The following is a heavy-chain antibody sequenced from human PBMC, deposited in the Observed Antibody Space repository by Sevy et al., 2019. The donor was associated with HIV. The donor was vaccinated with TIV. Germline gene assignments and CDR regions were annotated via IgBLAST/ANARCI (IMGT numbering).Heavy chain of an antibody. CDR3: ARAAADCSGGTCYSAASNQYFQH. Sequence: GGYLRLSCAASGFTFSDYYMSWIRQAPGRGLEWIAYISIAGDIVYYTDAVKGRFTISRDNAKNSLYLQLNSLRAEDTAVYYCARAAADCSGGTCYSAASNQYFQHWGQGTLVTVSS. D-gene: IGHD2-15*01. CDR1: GFTFSDYY. V-gene: IGHV3-11*01. CDR2: ISIAGDIV. J-gene: IGHJ1*01.